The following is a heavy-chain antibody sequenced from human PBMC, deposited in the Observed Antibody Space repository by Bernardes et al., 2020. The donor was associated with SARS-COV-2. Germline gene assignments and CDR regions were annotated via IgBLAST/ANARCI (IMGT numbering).Heavy chain of an antibody. CDR2: ISGSGGST. J-gene: IGHJ4*02. Sequence: GALRLSCAASGFTFSSYAMSWVRQAPGKGLEWVSAISGSGGSTYYADSVKGRFTISRDNSKNTLYLQMNSLRAEDTAVYYCAKAIAVATYYFDYWGQGTLVTVSS. V-gene: IGHV3-23*01. CDR1: GFTFSSYA. D-gene: IGHD6-19*01. CDR3: AKAIAVATYYFDY.